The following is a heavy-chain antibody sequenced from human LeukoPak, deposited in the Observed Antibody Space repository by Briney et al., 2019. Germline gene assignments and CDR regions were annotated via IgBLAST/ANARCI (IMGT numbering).Heavy chain of an antibody. CDR2: ISYDGSNK. V-gene: IGHV3-30*18. J-gene: IGHJ4*02. CDR1: GFTFSSYG. CDR3: AKDRNSASYYSPFDY. D-gene: IGHD1-26*01. Sequence: GGSLRLSCAASGFTFSSYGMHWVRQAPGKGLEWVAVISYDGSNKYYADSVKGRFTISRDNSKNTLYLQMNSLRAEDTAVYYCAKDRNSASYYSPFDYGGQGTLVTVSS.